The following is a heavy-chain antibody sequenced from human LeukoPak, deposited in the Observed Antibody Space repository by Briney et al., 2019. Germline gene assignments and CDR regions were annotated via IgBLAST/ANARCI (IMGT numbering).Heavy chain of an antibody. V-gene: IGHV1-8*01. CDR3: ARGYDYSSYGEVNYGMDV. D-gene: IGHD4-11*01. CDR1: GYTFTSYD. CDR2: MNPNSGNT. J-gene: IGHJ6*02. Sequence: ASVKVSCKASGYTFTSYDINWVRQATGQGLEWMGWMNPNSGNTGYAQKFQGRVTMTRNTSISTAYMELSSLRSEDTAVYYCARGYDYSSYGEVNYGMDVWGQGTTVTVSS.